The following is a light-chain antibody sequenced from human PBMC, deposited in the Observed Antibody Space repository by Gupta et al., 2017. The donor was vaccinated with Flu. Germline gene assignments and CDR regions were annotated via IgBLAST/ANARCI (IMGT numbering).Light chain of an antibody. CDR3: VGEVDRLNGGV. CDR1: SSNSGSNT. J-gene: IGLJ3*02. Sequence: QSVLTQPPSASGTPGQRVTISCSGSSSNSGSNTVNWYQKLQGTAKKLLFDSKNQRPSGVKDRLACYTVCTSAYRIIRVLQAEDEAYYSGVGEVDRLNGGVFGGGTKLPVL. CDR2: SKN. V-gene: IGLV1-44*01.